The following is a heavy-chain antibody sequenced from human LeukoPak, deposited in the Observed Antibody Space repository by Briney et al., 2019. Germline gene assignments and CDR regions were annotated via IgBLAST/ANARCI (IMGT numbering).Heavy chain of an antibody. CDR3: ARISGSQTEDDAFDF. Sequence: ASVTVSCKASGYTFTSSYINWVRQAPGQGLEWMGVINPSGGSTSYAQKFQGRVIMTRDTSTSTVYMELSSLRSEDTAVYYCARISGSQTEDDAFDFWGQGTMVTVSS. D-gene: IGHD1-26*01. CDR1: GYTFTSSY. CDR2: INPSGGST. V-gene: IGHV1-46*01. J-gene: IGHJ3*01.